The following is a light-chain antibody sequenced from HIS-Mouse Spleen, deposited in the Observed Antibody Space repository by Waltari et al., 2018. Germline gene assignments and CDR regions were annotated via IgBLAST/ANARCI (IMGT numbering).Light chain of an antibody. V-gene: IGLV2-8*01. J-gene: IGLJ1*01. CDR2: EVS. Sequence: QSALTQPPSASGSPGQSVTISCTGPSSDVGCYNYVSWYQQHPGKAPKLMIYEVSKRPSGGPHRLSGSKSGNTASLTVSGLQAEDEADYYCSSYAGSNNSLYVFGTGTKVTVL. CDR3: SSYAGSNNSLYV. CDR1: SSDVGCYNY.